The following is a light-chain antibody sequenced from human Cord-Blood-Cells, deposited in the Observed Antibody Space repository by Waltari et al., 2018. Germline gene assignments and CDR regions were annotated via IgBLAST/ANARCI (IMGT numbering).Light chain of an antibody. J-gene: IGLJ1*01. CDR1: SSDVGSYNL. CDR3: CSYGV. Sequence: QSALTQPASVSGSTGQSITISCTGTSSDVGSYNLVSWYQQHPGKAPKLMIYEGSKRPSGVSNRFSGSKSGNTASLTISGLQAEDEADYYCCSYGVFGTGTKVTVL. CDR2: EGS. V-gene: IGLV2-23*01.